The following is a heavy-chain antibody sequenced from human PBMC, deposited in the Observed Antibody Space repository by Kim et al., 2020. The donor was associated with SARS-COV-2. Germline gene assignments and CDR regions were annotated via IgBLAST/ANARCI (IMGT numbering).Heavy chain of an antibody. CDR1: GFTFSTYA. Sequence: GGSLRLSCAASGFTFSTYAMSWVRQAPGKGLEWVSAISGGGGTTYYADSMRGRFTISSDNSKNTLYLHMNSLRAEDTAVYYCSKATLNYDFWRGYYPLD. V-gene: IGHV3-23*01. J-gene: IGHJ4*01. D-gene: IGHD3-3*01. CDR3: SKATLNYDFWRGYYPLD. CDR2: ISGGGGTT.